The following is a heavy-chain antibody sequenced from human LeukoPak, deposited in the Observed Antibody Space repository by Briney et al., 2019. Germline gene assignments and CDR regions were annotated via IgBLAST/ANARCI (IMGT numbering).Heavy chain of an antibody. Sequence: ASVKVSCKASGYTFVAYFMHWVRQAPGQGLEWMGWINPNNGDTDSAQKFKGRVTMTRDTSISTVYMELTRLTSDDTAVYYCARDFGKLLEWLLLFEYWGLGTLVTVSS. J-gene: IGHJ4*02. CDR1: GYTFVAYF. CDR3: ARDFGKLLEWLLLFEY. V-gene: IGHV1-2*02. D-gene: IGHD3-3*01. CDR2: INPNNGDT.